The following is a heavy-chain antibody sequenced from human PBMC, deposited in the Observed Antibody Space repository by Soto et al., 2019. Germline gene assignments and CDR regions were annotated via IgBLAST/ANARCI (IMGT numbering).Heavy chain of an antibody. D-gene: IGHD5-18*01. J-gene: IGHJ4*02. CDR1: GFTFSSYS. V-gene: IGHV3-21*01. Sequence: EVQLVESGGGLVKPGGSLRLSCAASGFTFSSYSMNWVRQAPGKGLEWVSSISSSSSYIYYADSVKGRCTISSDNAKNSLYLQMNSLRAEDTAVYYCARDQPGYSYGYGLGYWGQGTLVTVSS. CDR3: ARDQPGYSYGYGLGY. CDR2: ISSSSSYI.